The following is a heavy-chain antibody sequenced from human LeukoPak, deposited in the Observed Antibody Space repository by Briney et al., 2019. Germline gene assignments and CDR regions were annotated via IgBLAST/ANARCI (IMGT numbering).Heavy chain of an antibody. V-gene: IGHV3-7*01. D-gene: IGHD3-3*01. CDR2: IKQDGGEE. J-gene: IGHJ4*02. Sequence: GGSLRLSCAASGFTFSSYWMSWVRQAPGKGPEWVANIKQDGGEEYYVDSVKGRFTISRDNAKDSLYLQMNCLRAEDTAVYYCARERQNKDFWSGGDYWGQGTLVTVSS. CDR1: GFTFSSYW. CDR3: ARERQNKDFWSGGDY.